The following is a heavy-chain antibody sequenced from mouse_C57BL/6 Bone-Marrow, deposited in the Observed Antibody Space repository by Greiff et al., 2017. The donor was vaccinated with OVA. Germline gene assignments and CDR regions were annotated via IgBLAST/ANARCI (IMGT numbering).Heavy chain of an antibody. CDR3: ARFDYYGSSLYYCDY. CDR1: GYTFTSYW. Sequence: QVQLQQPGAELVKPGASVKLSCKASGYTFTSYWMQWVKQRPGQGLEWIGEIDPSDSYTNYNQKFNGKATLTVDTSSRTAYMQLSSLTSEDSAVYYCARFDYYGSSLYYCDYWGQGTTLTVSS. CDR2: IDPSDSYT. J-gene: IGHJ2*01. D-gene: IGHD1-1*01. V-gene: IGHV1-50*01.